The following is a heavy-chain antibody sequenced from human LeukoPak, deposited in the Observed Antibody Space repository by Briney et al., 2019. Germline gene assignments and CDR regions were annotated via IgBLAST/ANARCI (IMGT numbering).Heavy chain of an antibody. CDR1: GFTFSSYS. CDR3: ARGGRGGYCSGGSCYSSHGMDV. D-gene: IGHD2-15*01. J-gene: IGHJ6*04. Sequence: GGSLRLSCAASGFTFSSYSMNWVRQAPGKGLEWVSSISSSSSYIYYADSVKGRFTISRDNAKNSLYLQMDSLRAEDTAVYYCARGGRGGYCSGGSCYSSHGMDVWGKGTTVTVSS. CDR2: ISSSSSYI. V-gene: IGHV3-21*01.